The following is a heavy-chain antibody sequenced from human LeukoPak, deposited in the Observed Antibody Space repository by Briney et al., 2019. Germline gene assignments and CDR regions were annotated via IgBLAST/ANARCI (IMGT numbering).Heavy chain of an antibody. CDR1: GGSFSGYY. Sequence: SETLSLTCAVYGGSFSGYYWSWIRQPPGKGLEWIGEINHSGSTNYNPSLKSRVTISVDTSKNQFSLKLSSVTAADTAVYYCARGRGYSSGWYYFDYWGQGTLVTVPS. CDR3: ARGRGYSSGWYYFDY. CDR2: INHSGST. D-gene: IGHD6-19*01. J-gene: IGHJ4*02. V-gene: IGHV4-34*01.